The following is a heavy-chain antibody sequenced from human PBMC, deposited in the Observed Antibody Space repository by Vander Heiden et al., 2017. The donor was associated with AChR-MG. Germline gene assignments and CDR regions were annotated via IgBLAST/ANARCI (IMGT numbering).Heavy chain of an antibody. CDR1: GFTFSSYD. CDR3: ARARPIAVAGTNSYYYYGMDV. Sequence: EVQLVESGGGLVQPGGSLRLSCAASGFTFSSYDLHGVSQATGKGLEWVSAIGTAGDPYYPGSVKGRFTISRENAKNSLYLQMNSLRAGDTAVYYCARARPIAVAGTNSYYYYGMDVWGQGTTVTVSS. J-gene: IGHJ6*02. CDR2: IGTAGDP. D-gene: IGHD6-19*01. V-gene: IGHV3-13*05.